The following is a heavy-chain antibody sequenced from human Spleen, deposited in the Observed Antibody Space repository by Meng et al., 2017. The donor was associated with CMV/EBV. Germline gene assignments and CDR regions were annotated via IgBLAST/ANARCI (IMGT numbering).Heavy chain of an antibody. D-gene: IGHD1-26*01. Sequence: SFVVFCFVFSDYWVAWVRPAPGKGLEWVANIRPDGSEKYYVDSVRGRFTISRDNARNSLYLQLNSLRVEDAAIYYCARYGVVAATDSWGQGTLVTVSS. V-gene: IGHV3-7*01. J-gene: IGHJ4*02. CDR2: IRPDGSEK. CDR3: ARYGVVAATDS. CDR1: CFVFSDYW.